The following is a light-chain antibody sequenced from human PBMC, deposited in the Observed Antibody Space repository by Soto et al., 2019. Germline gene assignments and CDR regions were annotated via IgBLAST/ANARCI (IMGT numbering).Light chain of an antibody. CDR1: SSNIGSNY. J-gene: IGLJ2*01. Sequence: QSVLTQPPSASGTPGQRVTISCSGSSSNIGSNYVYWYQQLPGTAPQLLIYRNNQRPSGVPDRFSGSKSGTSASLAISGLRSEDEDDYYCAAWYDSLSGPVFGGGTKLTVL. CDR3: AAWYDSLSGPV. V-gene: IGLV1-47*01. CDR2: RNN.